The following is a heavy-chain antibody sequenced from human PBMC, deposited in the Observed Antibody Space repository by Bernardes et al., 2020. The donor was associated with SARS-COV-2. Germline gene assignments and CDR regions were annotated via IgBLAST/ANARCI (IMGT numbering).Heavy chain of an antibody. Sequence: SVKVSCKASGYTFTSYGISWVRQAPGQGLEWMGWISAYNGNTNYAQKLQGRVTMTTDTSTSTAYMELRSLRSDDTALYYCASSGYAYGSLYVFGYWGQGSLVTVSS. J-gene: IGHJ4*02. D-gene: IGHD5-18*01. CDR3: ASSGYAYGSLYVFGY. CDR2: ISAYNGNT. V-gene: IGHV1-18*01. CDR1: GYTFTSYG.